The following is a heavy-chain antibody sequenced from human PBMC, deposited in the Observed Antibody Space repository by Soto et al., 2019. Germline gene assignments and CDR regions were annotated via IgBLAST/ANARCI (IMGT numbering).Heavy chain of an antibody. D-gene: IGHD3-16*01. CDR1: GGSIRSGSHY. CDR2: IYYSGST. J-gene: IGHJ4*02. Sequence: ASETLSLTCTVSGGSIRSGSHYWSWIRQHPGKGLEWIGYIYYSGSTYYNPSLKSRITISISTSKNQFSLKLTSVTAADTAVYYRAREGGDGIDYWGQGTLVTVSS. V-gene: IGHV4-31*03. CDR3: AREGGDGIDY.